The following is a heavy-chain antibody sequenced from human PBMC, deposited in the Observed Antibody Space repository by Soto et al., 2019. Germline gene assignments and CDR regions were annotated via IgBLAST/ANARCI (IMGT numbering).Heavy chain of an antibody. CDR2: IYYSGST. J-gene: IGHJ6*02. V-gene: IGHV4-59*01. CDR3: ARTTTRGAYYYYGMDV. Sequence: QVQLQESGPGLVKPSETLSLTCTVSGGSISSYFWSWIRQPPGKGLEWIGYIYYSGSTTYNPSLKSRVTISVDTSKNQSSLKLSSVTAADTAVYYCARTTTRGAYYYYGMDVWGQGTTVTVSS. CDR1: GGSISSYF. D-gene: IGHD1-26*01.